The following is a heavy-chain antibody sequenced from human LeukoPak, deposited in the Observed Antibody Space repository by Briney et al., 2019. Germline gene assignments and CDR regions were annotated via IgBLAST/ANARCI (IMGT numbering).Heavy chain of an antibody. V-gene: IGHV4-34*01. D-gene: IGHD6-13*01. CDR3: ARASSSSWYYYYYYMDV. CDR2: INHSGST. CDR1: GGSFSGYY. Sequence: SSETLSLTCAVYGGSFSGYYWSWIRQPPGKGLEWIGEINHSGSTNYNPSLKSRVTISVDTSKNQFSLKLSSVTAADTAVYYCARASSSSWYYYYYYMDVWGKGTTVTVSS. J-gene: IGHJ6*03.